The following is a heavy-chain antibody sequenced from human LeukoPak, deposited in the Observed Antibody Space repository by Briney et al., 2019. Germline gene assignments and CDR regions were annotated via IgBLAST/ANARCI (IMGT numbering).Heavy chain of an antibody. CDR1: GFTFGDYV. CDR2: IRSKAYSGTT. CDR3: TRGHDSSGYYGRRIYYYGMDV. Sequence: GGSLRLSCTASGFTFGDYVMGWVRQAPGKALEWVGFIRSKAYSGTTEYAASVKGRFTISRDDSKSIAYLQMNSLKTEDTALYYCTRGHDSSGYYGRRIYYYGMDVWGQGTTVTVSS. V-gene: IGHV3-49*04. J-gene: IGHJ6*02. D-gene: IGHD3-22*01.